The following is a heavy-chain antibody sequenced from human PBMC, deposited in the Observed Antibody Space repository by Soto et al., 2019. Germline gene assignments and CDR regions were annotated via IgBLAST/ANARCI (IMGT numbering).Heavy chain of an antibody. J-gene: IGHJ4*02. CDR3: AGAARLSPLDF. CDR1: SGSFGSGIW. CDR2: LYHTGNT. D-gene: IGHD6-6*01. Sequence: VQLQESGPGLVEPSGTLSLTCTASSGSFGSGIWWSWVRQPPGKGLEWIGELYHTGNTNYNPSLKSRLTMSVDESKNQFSLSLSSVTAADTAVYYCAGAARLSPLDFWGRGTLVTVSS. V-gene: IGHV4-4*02.